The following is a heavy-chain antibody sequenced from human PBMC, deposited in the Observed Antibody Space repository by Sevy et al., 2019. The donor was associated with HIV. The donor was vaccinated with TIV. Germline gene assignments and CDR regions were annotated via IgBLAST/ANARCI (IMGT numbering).Heavy chain of an antibody. D-gene: IGHD6-19*01. Sequence: GGSLRLSCAASGFTFSSYSMNWVRQAPGKGLEWVSSISSSSSYIYYADSVKGRFTISRDNAKNSLYLQMNSLRAEDTTVYYCAREGSSGWSPNGYWGQGTLVTVSS. V-gene: IGHV3-21*01. CDR2: ISSSSSYI. CDR1: GFTFSSYS. CDR3: AREGSSGWSPNGY. J-gene: IGHJ4*02.